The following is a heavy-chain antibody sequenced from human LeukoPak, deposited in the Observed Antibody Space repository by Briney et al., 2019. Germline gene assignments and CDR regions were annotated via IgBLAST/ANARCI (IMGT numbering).Heavy chain of an antibody. J-gene: IGHJ6*03. Sequence: ASVKVSCKASGYTFTSYAMNWGRPAPGQGLEWMGWINTNTGNPTYAQGFTGRFVFSLDTSVSTAYLQISSLKAEDTAVYYCARDVTSYYMDVWGKGTTVTVSS. CDR1: GYTFTSYA. CDR2: INTNTGNP. V-gene: IGHV7-4-1*02. CDR3: ARDVTSYYMDV. D-gene: IGHD3-3*01.